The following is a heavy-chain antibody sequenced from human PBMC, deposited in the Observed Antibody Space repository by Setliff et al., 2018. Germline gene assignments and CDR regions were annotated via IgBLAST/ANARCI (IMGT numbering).Heavy chain of an antibody. J-gene: IGHJ4*02. D-gene: IGHD4-17*01. CDR3: ARGRLLYVGDSHYFDN. Sequence: SETLSLTCSVSGDSISSGNFYWTWIRQPAGKGLEWIGHIYTTGRTDYNPSLKSRVTISLDTPKNQFSLKLTSVTAADTAVYYCARGRLLYVGDSHYFDNWGQGTLVTVSS. CDR2: IYTTGRT. V-gene: IGHV4-61*09. CDR1: GDSISSGNFY.